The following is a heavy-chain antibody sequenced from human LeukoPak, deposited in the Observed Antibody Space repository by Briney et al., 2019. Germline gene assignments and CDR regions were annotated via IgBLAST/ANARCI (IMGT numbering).Heavy chain of an antibody. D-gene: IGHD3-22*01. J-gene: IGHJ4*02. V-gene: IGHV4-38-2*02. CDR3: ARGFYDISGYFGCYFDY. CDR2: FYHSGTT. CDR1: GYSLSSGDY. Sequence: SETLSLTCTVSGYSLSSGDYWGWIRPPPGKGLEWIGSFYHSGTTYYNPSLKSRVTISVDTSKNQFSLKLTSVTAADTAVYFCARGFYDISGYFGCYFDYWGQGTLVAVSS.